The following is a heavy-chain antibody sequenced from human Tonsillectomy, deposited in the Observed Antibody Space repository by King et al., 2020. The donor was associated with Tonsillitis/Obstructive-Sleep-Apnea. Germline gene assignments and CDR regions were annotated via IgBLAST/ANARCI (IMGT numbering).Heavy chain of an antibody. J-gene: IGHJ3*02. D-gene: IGHD2-2*01. CDR3: ARAVVPAAMVGGSAFDI. Sequence: QLQESGPGLVKPSGTLSLTCAVSGGSISSSNWWSWVRQPPGKGLEWIGEIYHSGSTNYNPSLKSRVTISVDKSKNQFSRKLSSVTAADTAVYYCARAVVPAAMVGGSAFDIWGQGTMVTVSS. V-gene: IGHV4-4*02. CDR1: GGSISSSNW. CDR2: IYHSGST.